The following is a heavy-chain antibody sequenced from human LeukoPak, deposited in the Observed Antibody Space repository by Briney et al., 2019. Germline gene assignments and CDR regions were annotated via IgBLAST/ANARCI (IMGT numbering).Heavy chain of an antibody. D-gene: IGHD6-19*01. CDR1: GFIFSSYG. CDR3: AKDSGSGWKFDAFDI. CDR2: ISGSGGST. Sequence: GGSLRLSCAASGFIFSSYGMSWVRQAPGKGLEWVSAISGSGGSTYYADSVKGRFTISRDNSKNTLYLQMNSLRAEDTAVYYCAKDSGSGWKFDAFDIWGQGTMVTVSS. J-gene: IGHJ3*02. V-gene: IGHV3-23*01.